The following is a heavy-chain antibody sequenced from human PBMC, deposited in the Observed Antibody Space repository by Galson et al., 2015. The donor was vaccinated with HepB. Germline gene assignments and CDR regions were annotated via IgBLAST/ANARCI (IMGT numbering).Heavy chain of an antibody. V-gene: IGHV3-64D*06. CDR1: GFTFSSYA. D-gene: IGHD2-15*01. Sequence: SLRLSCAASGFTFSSYAMHWVRQAPGKGLEYVSAISSNGGSTYYADSVKGRFTISRDNSKNTLYLQMSSLRAEDTVVYYCVKCGGGSGPGCYYYGMDVWGQGTTVTVSS. CDR2: ISSNGGST. J-gene: IGHJ6*02. CDR3: VKCGGGSGPGCYYYGMDV.